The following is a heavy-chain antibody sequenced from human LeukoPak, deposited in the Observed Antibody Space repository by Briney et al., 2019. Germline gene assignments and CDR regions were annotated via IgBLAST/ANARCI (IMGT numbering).Heavy chain of an antibody. D-gene: IGHD4-11*01. Sequence: GGSLRLSCAASGFTFSDYAMSWVRQAPGKGLEWVSGISGSGSSTYYADSVRGRFTISRDNSKNTLYVRMNSLRDEDTAVYFCAKGTTLITARGLDSWGQGTLVTVSS. CDR3: AKGTTLITARGLDS. V-gene: IGHV3-23*01. CDR1: GFTFSDYA. J-gene: IGHJ4*02. CDR2: ISGSGSST.